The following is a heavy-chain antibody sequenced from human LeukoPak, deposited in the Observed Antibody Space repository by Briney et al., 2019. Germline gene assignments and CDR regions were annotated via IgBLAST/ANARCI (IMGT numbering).Heavy chain of an antibody. J-gene: IGHJ5*02. CDR1: GASISGYY. Sequence: PSETLSLTCTVSGASISGYYWSWIRQPPGKRLEWIGYIISTGTINYNPSLKSRVTISIDTSKNQLSLQLTSVTAADTAVYYCARHVYYYGGWYGADWFDPWGQGTLVTVSS. V-gene: IGHV4-59*01. CDR3: ARHVYYYGGWYGADWFDP. D-gene: IGHD6-19*01. CDR2: IISTGTI.